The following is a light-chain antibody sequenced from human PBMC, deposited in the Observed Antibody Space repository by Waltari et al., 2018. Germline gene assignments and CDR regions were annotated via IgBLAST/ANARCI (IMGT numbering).Light chain of an antibody. V-gene: IGKV3-11*01. CDR2: DTS. CDR1: QSVSSY. J-gene: IGKJ4*01. Sequence: EIVLTQSPATLSLSPGERATLSSRASQSVSSYLAWYQQKAGQTPRLLIYDTSFRAAGIPDRFSGRGSGTDFTLTISSVEPEDSAVYYCQQRRNWPRLFTFGGGTKVEIK. CDR3: QQRRNWPRLFT.